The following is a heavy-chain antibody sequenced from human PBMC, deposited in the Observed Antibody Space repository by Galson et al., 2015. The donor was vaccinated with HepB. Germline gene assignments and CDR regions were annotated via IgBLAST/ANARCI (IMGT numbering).Heavy chain of an antibody. D-gene: IGHD3-3*01. CDR3: ARHDTIFGVVRGSVDI. CDR2: IDPSDSYT. Sequence: QSGAEVKKPGESLRISFKGSGYSFTSYWISWVRQMPGKGLEWMGRIDPSDSYTNYSPSFQGHVTISAGKSISTAYLQWSSLKASDTAMYYCARHDTIFGVVRGSVDIWGQGTMVTVSS. J-gene: IGHJ3*02. CDR1: GYSFTSYW. V-gene: IGHV5-10-1*01.